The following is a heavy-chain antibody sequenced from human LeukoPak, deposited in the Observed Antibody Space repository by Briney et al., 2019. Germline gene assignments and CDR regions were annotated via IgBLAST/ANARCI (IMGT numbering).Heavy chain of an antibody. CDR2: IYYSGST. V-gene: IGHV4-59*01. CDR3: ARDGEGGSYFSN. Sequence: SETLSLTCTVSGGSISSYYWSWIRQPPGKGLEWIGYIYYSGSTNYNPSLKSRVTISVDTSKNQYSLKLSSVTAADTAVYYCARDGEGGSYFSNWGQGTLVTVSS. J-gene: IGHJ4*02. CDR1: GGSISSYY. D-gene: IGHD3-16*01.